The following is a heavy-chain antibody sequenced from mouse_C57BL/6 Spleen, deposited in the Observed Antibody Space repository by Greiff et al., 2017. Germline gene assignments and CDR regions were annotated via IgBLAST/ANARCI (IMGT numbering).Heavy chain of an antibody. V-gene: IGHV1-39*01. D-gene: IGHD1-1*01. CDR3: AREAVITTVARYFDV. J-gene: IGHJ1*03. Sequence: VHVKQSGPELVKPGASVKISCKASGYSFTDYNMNWVKQSNGKSLEWIGVINPNYGTTSYNQKFKGKATLTVDQSSSTAYMQLNSLTSEDSAVYYCAREAVITTVARYFDVWGTGTTVTVSS. CDR1: GYSFTDYN. CDR2: INPNYGTT.